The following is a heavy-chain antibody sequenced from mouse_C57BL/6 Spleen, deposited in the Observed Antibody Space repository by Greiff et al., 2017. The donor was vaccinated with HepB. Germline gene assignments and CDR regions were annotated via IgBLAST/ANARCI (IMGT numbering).Heavy chain of an antibody. J-gene: IGHJ2*01. CDR1: GYAFTNYL. CDR2: INPGSGGT. CDR3: ARSDGYQYYFDY. D-gene: IGHD2-3*01. V-gene: IGHV1-54*01. Sequence: VKVVESGAELVRPGTSVKVSCKASGYAFTNYLIEWVKQRPGQGLEWIGVINPGSGGTNYNEKFKGKATLTADKSSSTAYMQLSSLTSEDSAVYFCARSDGYQYYFDYWGQGTTLTVSS.